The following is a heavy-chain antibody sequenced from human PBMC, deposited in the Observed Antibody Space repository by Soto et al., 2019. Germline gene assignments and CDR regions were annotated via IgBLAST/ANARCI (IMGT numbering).Heavy chain of an antibody. Sequence: PGGSLRLSCAASGFTFSVYTMGWVRQAPGKGLEWVSLIYGDGSSAFYADSVKGRFTISRDNAKNSLYLQMNDLGAGDTAVYYCARVDYGMDVWGQGTTVTVYS. CDR1: GFTFSVYT. CDR3: ARVDYGMDV. J-gene: IGHJ6*02. CDR2: IYGDGSSA. V-gene: IGHV3-21*01.